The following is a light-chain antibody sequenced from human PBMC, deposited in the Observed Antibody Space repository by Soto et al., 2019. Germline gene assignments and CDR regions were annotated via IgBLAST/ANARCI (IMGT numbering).Light chain of an antibody. V-gene: IGLV2-14*01. CDR2: DVT. CDR3: SSFTTSNSQI. CDR1: RSDVGGYNY. J-gene: IGLJ2*01. Sequence: QSALSQPASVSGSPGQSITISCTGTRSDVGGYNYVSWYQQHPGKAPKLMIYDVTNRPSGVSNRFSGSKSLNTASLTISGIDADNKPDYCSSSFTTSNSQIFGGGTKLTVL.